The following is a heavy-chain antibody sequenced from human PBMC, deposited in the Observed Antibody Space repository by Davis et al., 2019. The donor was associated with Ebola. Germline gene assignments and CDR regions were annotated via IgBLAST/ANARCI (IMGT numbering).Heavy chain of an antibody. CDR1: GGTFSSYA. J-gene: IGHJ4*02. Sequence: ASVKVSCKASGGTFSSYAISWVRQAPGKGLEWMGGFDPENGETIYAQKLQGRVTMTTDTSTSTAYMELRSLRSDDTAVYYCARDLYSSSWFDYWGQGTLVTVSS. V-gene: IGHV1-18*01. D-gene: IGHD6-13*01. CDR3: ARDLYSSSWFDY. CDR2: FDPENGET.